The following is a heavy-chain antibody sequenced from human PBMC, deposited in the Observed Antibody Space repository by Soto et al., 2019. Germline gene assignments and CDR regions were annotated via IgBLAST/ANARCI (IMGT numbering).Heavy chain of an antibody. CDR3: ARTATVTTFLDY. V-gene: IGHV4-34*01. D-gene: IGHD4-17*01. CDR1: GGSFSGYY. CDR2: IKHSGST. Sequence: QVQLQQWGAGLLKPSETLSLTCAVYGGSFSGYYWSWIRQPPGKGLEWIGEIKHSGSTNYNPSLKSRVTISVDTSKNQFSLKLSSVTAADTAVYYCARTATVTTFLDYWGQGTLVTVSS. J-gene: IGHJ4*02.